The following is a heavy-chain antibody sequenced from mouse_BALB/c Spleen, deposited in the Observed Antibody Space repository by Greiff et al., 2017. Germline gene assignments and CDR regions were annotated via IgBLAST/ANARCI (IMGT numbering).Heavy chain of an antibody. Sequence: VQLQESGGGLVQPGGSWKLSCAASGFTFSSFGMHWVRQAPEKGLECVAYISSGSSTIYYADTVKGRVTISRDNPKNTLFLKMTSLRSEDTAMYYCAREYYYGNSFFAYGGQGTLVTGSA. CDR3: AREYYYGNSFFAY. CDR2: ISSGSSTI. V-gene: IGHV5-17*02. CDR1: GFTFSSFG. D-gene: IGHD1-1*01. J-gene: IGHJ3*01.